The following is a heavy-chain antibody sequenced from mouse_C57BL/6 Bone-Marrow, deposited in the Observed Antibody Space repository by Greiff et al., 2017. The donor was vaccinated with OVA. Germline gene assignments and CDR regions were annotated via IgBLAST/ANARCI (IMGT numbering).Heavy chain of an antibody. D-gene: IGHD2-12*01. CDR3: STESGYCYVEDCDY. CDR2: IDPENGDT. V-gene: IGHV14-4*01. J-gene: IGHJ2*01. CDR1: GFNIQDDY. Sequence: VQLQQSGAELVRPGASVKLSCTASGFNIQDDYMHWVKQRPEQGLEWIGWIDPENGDTEYASKFQGKATITADTSSNTAYLPLSSLTSEDTAVYYGSTESGYCYVEDCDYWGQGTTLTVSS.